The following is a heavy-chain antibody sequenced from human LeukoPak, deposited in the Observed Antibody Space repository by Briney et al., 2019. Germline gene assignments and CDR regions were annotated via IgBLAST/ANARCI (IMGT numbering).Heavy chain of an antibody. CDR1: GFTFSSYW. J-gene: IGHJ4*02. CDR2: IKQDGSEK. Sequence: GGXXXLSCAASGFTFSSYWMSWVRQAPGKGLEGVANIKQDGSEKYYVDSVKGRFTISRDNAKNSLYLQMNSLRAEDTAVYYCARESRIAVAGDDYWGQGTLVTVSS. D-gene: IGHD6-19*01. CDR3: ARESRIAVAGDDY. V-gene: IGHV3-7*01.